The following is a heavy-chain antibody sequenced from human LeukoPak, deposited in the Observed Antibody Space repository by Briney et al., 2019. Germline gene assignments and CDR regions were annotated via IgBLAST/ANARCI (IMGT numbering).Heavy chain of an antibody. CDR1: GYTFTGYY. J-gene: IGHJ6*03. CDR2: INPNSGGT. V-gene: IGHV1-2*02. Sequence: GASVKVSCKASGYTFTGYYMHWVRQAPGQGLEWMGWINPNSGGTNYAQKFQGRVTMTRDTSISTAYMELSSLRSEDTAVYYCARESSKYYDSSGYIDRDYYYYYMDVWGKGTTVTVSS. CDR3: ARESSKYYDSSGYIDRDYYYYYMDV. D-gene: IGHD3-22*01.